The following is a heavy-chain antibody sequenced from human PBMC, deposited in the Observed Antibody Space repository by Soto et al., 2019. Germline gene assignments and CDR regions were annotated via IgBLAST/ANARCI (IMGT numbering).Heavy chain of an antibody. CDR3: ARDPGGVYCSGGSCPKYWYFDL. D-gene: IGHD2-15*01. V-gene: IGHV3-74*01. CDR2: INSDGSST. J-gene: IGHJ2*01. Sequence: GGSLRLSCAASGFTFSSYWMHWVRQAPGKGLVWVSRINSDGSSTSYADSVKGRFTISRDNAKNTLYLQMNSLRAEDTAVYYCARDPGGVYCSGGSCPKYWYFDLWGRGTLVTVPS. CDR1: GFTFSSYW.